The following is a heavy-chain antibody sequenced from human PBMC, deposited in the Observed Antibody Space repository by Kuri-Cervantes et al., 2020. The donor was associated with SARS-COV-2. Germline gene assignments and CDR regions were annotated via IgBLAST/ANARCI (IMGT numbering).Heavy chain of an antibody. J-gene: IGHJ4*02. CDR2: ISGSGGST. CDR1: GFTFSSYW. D-gene: IGHD2-21*02. CDR3: ARGRHIVVVTAIRENYYFDY. V-gene: IGHV3-23*01. Sequence: GGSLRLSCAASGFTFSSYWMHWVRQVPGEGLVWVSAISGSGGSTYYADSVKGRFTISRDNSKNTLYLQMNSLRAEDTAVYYCARGRHIVVVTAIRENYYFDYWGQGTLVTDSS.